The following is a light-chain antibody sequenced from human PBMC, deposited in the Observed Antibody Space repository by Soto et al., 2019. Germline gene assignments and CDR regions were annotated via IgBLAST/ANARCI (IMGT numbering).Light chain of an antibody. CDR1: SSNIGNNY. V-gene: IGLV1-51*02. J-gene: IGLJ3*02. CDR3: GTWDSSLSAWV. CDR2: ENN. Sequence: QSVLTQPPSVSAAPGQRVTISRSGSSSNIGNNYVSWYQQLPGTAPKLLIYENNKRPSGIPDRFSGSKSGTSATLGITGLQTGDEADYYCGTWDSSLSAWVFGGGTKLTVL.